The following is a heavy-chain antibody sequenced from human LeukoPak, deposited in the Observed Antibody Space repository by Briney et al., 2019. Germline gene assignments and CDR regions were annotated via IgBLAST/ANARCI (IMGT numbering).Heavy chain of an antibody. D-gene: IGHD6-13*01. CDR3: AREARSYSSTWQTRGGNWFDP. J-gene: IGHJ5*02. CDR2: IKHSGST. V-gene: IGHV4-39*07. Sequence: PSETLSLTCTVSGGSFTGTTYYGGWIRQPPGKGLEWIGEIKHSGSTNYNPSLKSRVIILIDTSRNQFSLKLRSVTAADTAVYYCAREARSYSSTWQTRGGNWFDPWGQGTLVTVSS. CDR1: GGSFTGTTYY.